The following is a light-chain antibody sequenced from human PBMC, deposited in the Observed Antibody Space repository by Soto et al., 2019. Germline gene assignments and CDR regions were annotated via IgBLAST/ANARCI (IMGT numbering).Light chain of an antibody. CDR2: DAS. J-gene: IGKJ5*01. V-gene: IGKV3-11*01. CDR3: QQRSNWRIT. CDR1: QSVSSY. Sequence: EIVLTQSPGTLSLSPGERAILSCRASQSVSSYLAWYQQKPGQAPRLLIYDASNRATGIPARFSGSGSGTDFTLTISSLEPEDFAVYYCQQRSNWRITFGQGTRLEIK.